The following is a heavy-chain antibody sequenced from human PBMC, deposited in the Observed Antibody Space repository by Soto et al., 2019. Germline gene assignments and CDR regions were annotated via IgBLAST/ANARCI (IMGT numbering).Heavy chain of an antibody. CDR2: ISSSSSTI. CDR3: ARDLKYSSSPFFDY. Sequence: PGGSLRLSCAASGFTFSSYSMNWVRQAPGKGLEWVSYISSSSSTIYYADSVKGRFTISRDNAKNSLYLQMNSLRDEDTAVYYCARDLKYSSSPFFDYWGQGTLVTVSS. J-gene: IGHJ4*02. V-gene: IGHV3-48*02. CDR1: GFTFSSYS. D-gene: IGHD6-13*01.